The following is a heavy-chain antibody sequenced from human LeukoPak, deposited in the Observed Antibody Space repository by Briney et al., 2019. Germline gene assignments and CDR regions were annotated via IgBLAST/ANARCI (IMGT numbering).Heavy chain of an antibody. CDR2: XXXXXXXX. Sequence: GESLKISCXGSGYSFTXXXXXXXRQMPGKGXXXXXXXXXXXXXXNYSPSFQGXVTISXXKSICTAYLQWSSLXASXTXMYYCAXRPGIVTVTDSLYYYYGMDVWGQGTTVTVSS. D-gene: IGHD4-17*01. V-gene: IGHV5-10-1*01. J-gene: IGHJ6*02. CDR3: AXRPGIVTVTDSLYYYYGMDV. CDR1: GYSFTXXX.